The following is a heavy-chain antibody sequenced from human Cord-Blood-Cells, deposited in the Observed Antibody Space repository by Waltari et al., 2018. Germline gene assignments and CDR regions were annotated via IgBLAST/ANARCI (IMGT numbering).Heavy chain of an antibody. D-gene: IGHD3-10*01. CDR3: ARDGVLLWFGELFDY. Sequence: EVQLVESGGGLVQPGGSRRLSCAASGFTFSSYEMNWVRQAPGKGLEWVSYISSSGSTIYYADSVKGRFTISRDNAKHSLYLQMNSLRAEDTAVYYCARDGVLLWFGELFDYWGQGTLVTVSS. CDR1: GFTFSSYE. J-gene: IGHJ4*02. V-gene: IGHV3-48*03. CDR2: ISSSGSTI.